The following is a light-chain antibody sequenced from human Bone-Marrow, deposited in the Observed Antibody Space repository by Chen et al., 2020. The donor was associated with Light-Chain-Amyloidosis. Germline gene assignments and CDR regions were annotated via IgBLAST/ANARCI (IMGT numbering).Light chain of an antibody. CDR1: QSISSW. J-gene: IGKJ1*01. CDR2: DAS. Sequence: DIQMTQSPSTLSASVGDRVTITCRASQSISSWLAWYQQKPGKAPNLLIFDASSLKSGVPSRFSGSGSGPEFTLTISSLQPDDFATYYCQLYNTYSGTFGQGTKVEIK. V-gene: IGKV1-5*01. CDR3: QLYNTYSGT.